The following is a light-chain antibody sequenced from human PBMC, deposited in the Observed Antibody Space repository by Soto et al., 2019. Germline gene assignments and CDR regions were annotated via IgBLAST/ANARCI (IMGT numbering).Light chain of an antibody. CDR2: DAS. CDR1: QSVSSSY. J-gene: IGKJ5*01. CDR3: QQYGSSPPIT. V-gene: IGKV3D-20*01. Sequence: EIVLTQSPATLSLSPGERATLSCGASQSVSSSYLAWYHQKPGLAPRLLIYDASSRATGIPDRFSGSGCGTDFTLTISRLEPEDFAVYYCQQYGSSPPITFGQGTRLEIK.